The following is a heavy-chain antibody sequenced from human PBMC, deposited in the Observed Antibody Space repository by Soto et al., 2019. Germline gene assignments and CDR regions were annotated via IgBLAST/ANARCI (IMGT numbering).Heavy chain of an antibody. V-gene: IGHV1-18*01. Sequence: QVQLVQSGAEVKKPGASVKVSCKASGYTFTSYGISWVRQAPGQGLEWMGWISAYNGNTNYAQKLQGRVTVTTDTSTSTAYVELRSLISGDTAVYYCAGDFAPLSEWGQGTLVTVSS. CDR2: ISAYNGNT. D-gene: IGHD3-3*01. CDR3: AGDFAPLSE. CDR1: GYTFTSYG. J-gene: IGHJ4*02.